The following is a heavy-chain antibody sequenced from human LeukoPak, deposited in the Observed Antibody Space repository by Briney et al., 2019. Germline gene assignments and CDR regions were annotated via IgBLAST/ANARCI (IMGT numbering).Heavy chain of an antibody. D-gene: IGHD3-10*01. J-gene: IGHJ4*02. Sequence: GGSLRLSCGASGSTLTGYWVSWVRQAPGKGLDWVSAISGSGDTTYYADSVKGRFTISRDNSKNTLYLQMNSLRAEDTALYFCAKARGFAEFDYWGQGTLVTVSS. V-gene: IGHV3-23*01. CDR2: ISGSGDTT. CDR1: GSTLTGYW. CDR3: AKARGFAEFDY.